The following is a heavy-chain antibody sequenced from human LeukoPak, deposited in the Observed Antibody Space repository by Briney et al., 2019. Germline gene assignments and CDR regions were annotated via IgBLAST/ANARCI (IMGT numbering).Heavy chain of an antibody. V-gene: IGHV3-74*01. J-gene: IGHJ4*02. Sequence: GGSLRLSCAVSGFTFSSYWMHWVHQAPGKGLVWVSGINSDGSSTTYADSVKGRLTVSRDNAKNTLYLQMNSLRAEDTAVYYCARDRGYCSGGSCYWGDYWGQGTLVTVSS. CDR3: ARDRGYCSGGSCYWGDY. CDR2: INSDGSST. D-gene: IGHD2-15*01. CDR1: GFTFSSYW.